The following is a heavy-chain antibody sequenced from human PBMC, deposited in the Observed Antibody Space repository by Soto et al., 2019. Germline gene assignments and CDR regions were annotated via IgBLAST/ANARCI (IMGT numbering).Heavy chain of an antibody. CDR1: GYTFTSYY. CDR2: INPSGGST. D-gene: IGHD3-16*02. CDR3: ARELSIIITFGGVIVPDDAFDI. J-gene: IGHJ3*02. V-gene: IGHV1-46*03. Sequence: ASVKVSCKASGYTFTSYYMHWVRQAPGQGLEWMGIINPSGGSTSYAQKFQGRVTMTRDTSTSTVYMELSSLRSEDTAVYYCARELSIIITFGGVIVPDDAFDIWGQGTTVTVSS.